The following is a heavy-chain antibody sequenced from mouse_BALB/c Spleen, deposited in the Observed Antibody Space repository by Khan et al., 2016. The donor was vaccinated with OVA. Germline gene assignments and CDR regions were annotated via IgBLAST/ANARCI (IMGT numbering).Heavy chain of an antibody. Sequence: QVQLQQSGPGLVQPSQSLSITYTVSGFSLTNYGVHWVRQSPGKGLEWLGMIWSGGSTDYNATFISRLSISKDNYKSQVFFKMNSLQANDTAIYFCARNRNGYFDYWGQGTTLTVSS. CDR1: GFSLTNYG. CDR3: ARNRNGYFDY. D-gene: IGHD1-1*02. V-gene: IGHV2-2*02. J-gene: IGHJ2*01. CDR2: IWSGGST.